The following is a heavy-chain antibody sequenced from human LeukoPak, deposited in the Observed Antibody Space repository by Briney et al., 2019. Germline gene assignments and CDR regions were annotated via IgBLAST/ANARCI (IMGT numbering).Heavy chain of an antibody. V-gene: IGHV1-18*01. CDR1: GYTFKSYG. J-gene: IGHJ3*02. CDR3: ARDPNDAFDI. CDR2: ISTYNGNT. Sequence: GSVKVSCKASGYTFKSYGISWVRQAPGQGLEWMGWISTYNGNTNYAQKFQGRVTMTTDTSTSTAYMELKSLSSDDTAVYYCARDPNDAFDIWGQGTMVTVSS.